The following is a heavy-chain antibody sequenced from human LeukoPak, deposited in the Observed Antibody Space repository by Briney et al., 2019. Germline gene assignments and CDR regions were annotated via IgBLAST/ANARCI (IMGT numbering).Heavy chain of an antibody. D-gene: IGHD3-10*01. Sequence: GASVKVSCTASGYTFTSFDINWVRQATGQGPEWMGWMNPGSGNTGYAQRFRGRVTMTRDTSISTAYLELSSLTSEDTAVYYCASHTYYLSSGSFGRWGQGTLVTVS. CDR3: ASHTYYLSSGSFGR. V-gene: IGHV1-8*01. CDR1: GYTFTSFD. J-gene: IGHJ4*02. CDR2: MNPGSGNT.